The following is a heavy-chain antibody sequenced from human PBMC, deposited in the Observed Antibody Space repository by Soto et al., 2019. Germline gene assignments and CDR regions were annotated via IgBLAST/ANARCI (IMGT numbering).Heavy chain of an antibody. CDR3: ARVDVSYYYDTTGSYYFDY. Sequence: PGGSLRLSCAASGFTFSSYNMNWVRQAPGKGLEWVSYISSSSSPIYYAASVKGRFTISRDNAKNALYLQMNSLRAEDTAIYYWARVDVSYYYDTTGSYYFDYWGQGTLVTVSS. D-gene: IGHD3-22*01. V-gene: IGHV3-48*01. CDR2: ISSSSSPI. J-gene: IGHJ4*02. CDR1: GFTFSSYN.